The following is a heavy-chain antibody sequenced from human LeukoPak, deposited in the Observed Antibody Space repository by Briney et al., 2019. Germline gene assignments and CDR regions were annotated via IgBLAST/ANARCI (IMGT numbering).Heavy chain of an antibody. Sequence: TPSETLSLTCAVSGGSISSNNWWSWVRQPPGKGLEWIGEINHSGSTNYNPSLKSRVTISVDTSKNQFSLKLSSVTAADTAVYYCARDRIAFDIWGQGAMVTVSS. CDR3: ARDRIAFDI. J-gene: IGHJ3*02. V-gene: IGHV4-4*02. CDR2: INHSGST. CDR1: GGSISSNNW. D-gene: IGHD2/OR15-2a*01.